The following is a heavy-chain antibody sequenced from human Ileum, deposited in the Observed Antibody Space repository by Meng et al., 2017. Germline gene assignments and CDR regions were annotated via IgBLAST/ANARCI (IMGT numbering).Heavy chain of an antibody. V-gene: IGHV4-34*01. J-gene: IGHJ4*02. D-gene: IGHD3-22*01. CDR2: INHSGST. Sequence: QGPLQQWGAGLLKPSETLSLTCAVYGGSFSGYYWSWIRQPPGKGLEWIGEINHSGSTNYNPSLKSRVTISVDTSKNQFSLKLSSVTAADTAVYYCSRTSCYDNSGYYPGWGQGTLVTVSS. CDR3: SRTSCYDNSGYYPG. CDR1: GGSFSGYY.